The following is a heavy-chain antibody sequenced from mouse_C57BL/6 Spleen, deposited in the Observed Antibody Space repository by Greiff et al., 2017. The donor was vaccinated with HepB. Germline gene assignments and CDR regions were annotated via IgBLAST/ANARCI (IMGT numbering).Heavy chain of an antibody. Sequence: VQLHQSGAELARPGASVKMSCKASGYPFPSYTMHWVNQRPGQGLEWIGYINPSSGYTKYNQKFKDKATLTADKSASTAYMQLSSLTSEDSAVYYCAPTYYPWFAYWGQGTLVTVSA. D-gene: IGHD1-1*01. J-gene: IGHJ3*01. CDR3: APTYYPWFAY. CDR2: INPSSGYT. V-gene: IGHV1-4*01. CDR1: GYPFPSYT.